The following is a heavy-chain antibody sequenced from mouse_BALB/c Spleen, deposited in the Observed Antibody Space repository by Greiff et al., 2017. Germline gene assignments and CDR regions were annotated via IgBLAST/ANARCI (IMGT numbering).Heavy chain of an antibody. Sequence: VQLQQSGPSLVQPSQTLSLTCSVTGDSITSGYWNWIRQFPGNTLEYMGYISYSGSTYYNPSLKSRISITRDTSKNQYYLQLNSVTTEDTATYDCARGTVVVPYFDDWGQGTTLTVSA. D-gene: IGHD1-3*01. CDR3: ARGTVVVPYFDD. CDR1: GDSITSGY. V-gene: IGHV3-8*02. CDR2: ISYSGST. J-gene: IGHJ2*01.